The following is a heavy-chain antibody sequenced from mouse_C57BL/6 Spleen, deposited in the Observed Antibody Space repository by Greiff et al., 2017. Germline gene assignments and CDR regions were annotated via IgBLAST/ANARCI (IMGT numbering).Heavy chain of an antibody. CDR3: ARARGYSNYEDYYAMDY. V-gene: IGHV3-6*01. D-gene: IGHD2-5*01. Sequence: EVKLQESGPGLVKPSQSLSLTCSVTGYSITSGYYWNWIRQFPGNKLEWMGYISYDGSNNYNPSLKNRISITRDTSKNQFFLKLNSVTTEDTATYYCARARGYSNYEDYYAMDYWGQGTSVTVSS. CDR1: GYSITSGYY. J-gene: IGHJ4*01. CDR2: ISYDGSN.